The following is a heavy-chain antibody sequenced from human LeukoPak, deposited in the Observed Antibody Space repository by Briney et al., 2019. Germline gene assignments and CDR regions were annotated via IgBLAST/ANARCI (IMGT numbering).Heavy chain of an antibody. CDR3: AKEDGRGPYFDY. V-gene: IGHV3-30*18. D-gene: IGHD5-24*01. CDR2: ISYGGDNK. Sequence: GGSLRLSCAASGFTFSSYGMHWVRQAPGKGLEWVAIISYGGDNKYYTDSVKGRFTISRDNSKNTLYLQMNSLRAEDTAVYYCAKEDGRGPYFDYWGQGTLVTVSS. J-gene: IGHJ4*02. CDR1: GFTFSSYG.